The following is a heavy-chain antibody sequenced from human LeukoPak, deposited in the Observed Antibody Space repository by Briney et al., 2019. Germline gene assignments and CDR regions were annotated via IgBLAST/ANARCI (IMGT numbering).Heavy chain of an antibody. CDR1: GFIFSQYS. Sequence: GGSLRLSCGASGFIFSQYSMNWVRQAPGKGWEWVSHIRSSSETFYADSVKGRFTISRDNSKNTLYLQMNSLRAEDTAVYYCAKAYSGYDPGPYYYYGMDVWGQGTTVTVSS. CDR2: IRSSSET. CDR3: AKAYSGYDPGPYYYYGMDV. V-gene: IGHV3-48*01. D-gene: IGHD5-12*01. J-gene: IGHJ6*02.